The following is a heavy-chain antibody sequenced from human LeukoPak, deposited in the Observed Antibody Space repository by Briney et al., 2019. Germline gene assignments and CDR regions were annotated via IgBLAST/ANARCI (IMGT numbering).Heavy chain of an antibody. CDR1: GYTFTGYY. D-gene: IGHD6-6*01. J-gene: IGHJ5*02. CDR3: ARERIAARNWFDP. CDR2: INPNSGGT. Sequence: ASVKVSCKASGYTFTGYYMHWVRQAPGQGPEWMGWINPNSGGTNYAQKFQGRVTMTRDTSISTAYMELSRLRSDDTAVYYCARERIAARNWFDPWGQGTLVTVSS. V-gene: IGHV1-2*02.